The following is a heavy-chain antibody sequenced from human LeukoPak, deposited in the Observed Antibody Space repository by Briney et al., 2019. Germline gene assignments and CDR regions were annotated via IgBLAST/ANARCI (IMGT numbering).Heavy chain of an antibody. CDR3: TRDHGLDV. V-gene: IGHV3-74*01. J-gene: IGHJ6*02. Sequence: PGGSLRLSCAASGFTFSSYWMSWVRQAPGKGLMWVSQINSDGSATSCADPVKGRCTISRDHAKNMLYLEMNSLRVEDTAVYFCTRDHGLDVWGQGTTVTVSS. CDR2: INSDGSAT. CDR1: GFTFSSYW.